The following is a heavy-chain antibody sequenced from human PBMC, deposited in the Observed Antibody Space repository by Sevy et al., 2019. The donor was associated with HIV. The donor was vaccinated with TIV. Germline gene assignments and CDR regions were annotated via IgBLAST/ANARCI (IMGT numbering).Heavy chain of an antibody. CDR1: GYTFTSYG. D-gene: IGHD3-22*01. V-gene: IGHV1-18*01. Sequence: ASVKVSCKASGYTFTSYGISWVRQAPGQGLEWMGWISADNGKTNYAQKLQGIVTMTTDTSTSPAYMELRSLRSDDTAVYYCASCYYYDSSGYPEWEYFQHWGQGTLVTVSS. J-gene: IGHJ1*01. CDR2: ISADNGKT. CDR3: ASCYYYDSSGYPEWEYFQH.